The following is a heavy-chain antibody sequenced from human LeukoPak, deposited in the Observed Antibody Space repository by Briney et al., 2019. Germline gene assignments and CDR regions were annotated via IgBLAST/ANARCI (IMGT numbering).Heavy chain of an antibody. V-gene: IGHV3-64*01. CDR1: GFTFSSYA. Sequence: GGSLRLSWAASGFTFSSYAMHWVRQAPGKGLEYVSAISSNGGSTYYANSVKGRFTISRDNSKNTLYLQMGSLRAEDMAVYYCATLGRIFGVVGPFDYWGQGTLVTVSS. CDR2: ISSNGGST. J-gene: IGHJ4*02. CDR3: ATLGRIFGVVGPFDY. D-gene: IGHD3-3*01.